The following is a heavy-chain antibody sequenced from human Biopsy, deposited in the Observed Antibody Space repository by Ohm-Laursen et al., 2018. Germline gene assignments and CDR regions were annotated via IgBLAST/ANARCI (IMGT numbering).Heavy chain of an antibody. J-gene: IGHJ4*02. Sequence: GTLSLTCTVSRDSISNYYWTWIRQSPGKGLEWIGFISNSGNTNYNPSLKSRVTISVDTSKNQISLKLDSVTVADTAVFYCARRGSGGRSFDYWGQGSLVTVSS. V-gene: IGHV4-59*08. CDR1: RDSISNYY. D-gene: IGHD2-15*01. CDR2: ISNSGNT. CDR3: ARRGSGGRSFDY.